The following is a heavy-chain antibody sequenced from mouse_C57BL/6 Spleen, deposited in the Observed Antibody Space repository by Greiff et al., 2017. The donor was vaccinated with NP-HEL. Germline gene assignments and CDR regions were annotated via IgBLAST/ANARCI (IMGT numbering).Heavy chain of an antibody. V-gene: IGHV1-72*01. J-gene: IGHJ2*01. Sequence: VQLQQPGAELVKPGASVKLSCKASGYTFTSYWMHWVKQRLGRGLEWIGRIDPNSGGTKYNEKFKSKATLTVDKPSSTAYMQLSSLTSEDSAVYYCARQITTVVATDYFDYWGQGTTLTVSS. CDR1: GYTFTSYW. CDR2: IDPNSGGT. CDR3: ARQITTVVATDYFDY. D-gene: IGHD1-1*01.